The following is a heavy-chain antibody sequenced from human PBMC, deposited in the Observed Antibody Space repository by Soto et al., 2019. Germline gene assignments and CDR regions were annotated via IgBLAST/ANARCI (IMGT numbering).Heavy chain of an antibody. J-gene: IGHJ4*02. D-gene: IGHD6-19*01. CDR2: IYYSGST. V-gene: IGHV4-39*02. CDR3: ARDVSALKHSGIAVAGGLDY. Sequence: QLQLQESGPGLVKPSETLSLTCTVSGGSISSSSYYWGWIRQPPGKGLEWIGSIYYSGSTYYNPSLKSRVTISVDTSKNQFSLKLSSVTAADTAVYYCARDVSALKHSGIAVAGGLDYWGQGTLVTVSS. CDR1: GGSISSSSYY.